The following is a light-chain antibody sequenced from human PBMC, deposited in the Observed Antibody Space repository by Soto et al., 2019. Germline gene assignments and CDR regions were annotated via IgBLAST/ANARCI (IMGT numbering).Light chain of an antibody. CDR1: QSIGDS. J-gene: IGKJ1*01. CDR2: DVS. V-gene: IGKV1-5*01. Sequence: DIQMTQSPSTLSASVGDRVTITCRASQSIGDSLAWYQQKPGKAPYLLISDVSSLERGVPSRFSGSGSGTEFTLTISSMQPDDVATFYCQQYNGYSRTFGQGTKVEI. CDR3: QQYNGYSRT.